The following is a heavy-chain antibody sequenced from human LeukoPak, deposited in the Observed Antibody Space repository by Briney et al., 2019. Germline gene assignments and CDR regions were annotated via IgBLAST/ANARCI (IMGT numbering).Heavy chain of an antibody. Sequence: PGGSLRLSCAASGFTFNTYGMHWVRQAPGKGLEWVSEIDGTSTRTYYADSVSGRFNISRDNSKNTLYLQINSLRDDDTVVFYCAKKGLASADRPPYFDYYGQGTLVTVSS. D-gene: IGHD3-22*01. J-gene: IGHJ4*02. CDR1: GFTFNTYG. CDR3: AKKGLASADRPPYFDY. CDR2: IDGTSTRT. V-gene: IGHV3-23*01.